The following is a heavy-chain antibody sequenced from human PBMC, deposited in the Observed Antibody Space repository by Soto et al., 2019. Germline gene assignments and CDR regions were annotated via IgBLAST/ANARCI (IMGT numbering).Heavy chain of an antibody. CDR1: GGSISSGGYF. V-gene: IGHV4-31*03. CDR3: ARGNCSGGSCSPYYGMDV. Sequence: SETLSLTCTVSGGSISSGGYFWSWIRQHPGKGLEWIGYIYYTGSSYYNPSLKSRVTISVDTSKNQLSLKLSSVTAADTAVYYCARGNCSGGSCSPYYGMDVWGQGTTVTVSS. D-gene: IGHD2-15*01. J-gene: IGHJ6*02. CDR2: IYYTGSS.